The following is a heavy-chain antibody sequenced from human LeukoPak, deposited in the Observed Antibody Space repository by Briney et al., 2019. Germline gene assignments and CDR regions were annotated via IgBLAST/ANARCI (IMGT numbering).Heavy chain of an antibody. CDR1: GGSFSGYY. J-gene: IGHJ3*02. CDR2: INLSGST. V-gene: IGHV4-34*01. D-gene: IGHD2-2*01. CDR3: ARGGYCSSTSCRVGNALDI. Sequence: SETLSLTCAVYGGSFSGYYWSWIRQPPGKGLEWIGEINLSGSTNYSPSLKSRVTISVDTSKNHFSLKLSSVTAADTAVYYCARGGYCSSTSCRVGNALDIWGQGTMVTVSS.